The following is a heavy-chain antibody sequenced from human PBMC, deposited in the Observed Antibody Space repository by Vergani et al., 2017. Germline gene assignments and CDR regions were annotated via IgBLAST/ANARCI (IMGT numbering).Heavy chain of an antibody. CDR3: ARVNTKTNGHLYYYYYLDV. CDR1: GGSFTSYH. Sequence: QVQLQQWGGGLLKPSETLSLTCVVNGGSFTSYHWTWIRQSPGEGLEWVGDIDHTGRPYYNPSLKSRLTMSVDKSRNQFSLTLNSVTATDTAIYFCARVNTKTNGHLYYYYYLDVWGQGTAVTVS. D-gene: IGHD1-1*01. J-gene: IGHJ6*03. CDR2: IDHTGRP. V-gene: IGHV4-34*01.